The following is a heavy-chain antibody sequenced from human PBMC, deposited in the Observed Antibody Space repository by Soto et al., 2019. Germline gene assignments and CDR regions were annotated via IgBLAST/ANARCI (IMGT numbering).Heavy chain of an antibody. CDR3: ARWGTTGGLDV. CDR1: GFTFRSYV. D-gene: IGHD3-16*01. J-gene: IGHJ4*02. V-gene: IGHV3-30*19. Sequence: QVHLVESGGGVVQPGTSLRLSCVGSGFTFRSYVIHWVRQAPGKGLEWVALTSYDGSNKYCDDSVKGRFTISRDNSRNTVDLQMDSLRLEDTALYYCARWGTTGGLDVWGQGTLVSVSS. CDR2: TSYDGSNK.